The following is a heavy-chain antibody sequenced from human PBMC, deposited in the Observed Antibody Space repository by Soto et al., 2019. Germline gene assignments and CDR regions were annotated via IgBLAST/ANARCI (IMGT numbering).Heavy chain of an antibody. CDR3: AGDGKGYDYYGMDV. V-gene: IGHV1-18*01. CDR2: ISAYNGNT. J-gene: IGHJ6*02. Sequence: QVQLVQSGAEVKKPGASVKVSCKASGYTFTGYGISWVRQAPGQGLEWMGWISAYNGNTNYAQKPLGRVTMATDTSTRTAYVELRSLRSDDTAGYYCAGDGKGYDYYGMDVWGQGTTVTVSS. CDR1: GYTFTGYG.